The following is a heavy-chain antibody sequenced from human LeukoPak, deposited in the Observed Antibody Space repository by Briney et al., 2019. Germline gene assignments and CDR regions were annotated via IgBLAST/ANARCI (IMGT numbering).Heavy chain of an antibody. J-gene: IGHJ4*02. CDR3: ASRGAMVRGVPFDY. V-gene: IGHV4-34*01. CDR2: INHSGST. CDR1: GGSFSGYY. D-gene: IGHD3-10*01. Sequence: PSETLSLTCAVYGGSFSGYYWCWIRRPPAKELQWIGEINHSGSTNYNPSLKSRVTISVDTSKNQFSLKLSSVTAADTAVYYCASRGAMVRGVPFDYWGRGTLVTVSS.